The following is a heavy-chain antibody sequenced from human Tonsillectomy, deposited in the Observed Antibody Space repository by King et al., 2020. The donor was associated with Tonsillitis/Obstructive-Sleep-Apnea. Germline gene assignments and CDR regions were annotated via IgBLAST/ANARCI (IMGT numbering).Heavy chain of an antibody. V-gene: IGHV3-7*01. Sequence: VQLVESGGDFVQPGGSLKLSCAASGFTFRDFWMTWVRQAPGKGLEWVANIKEDGSERKYVDSVKGRFTISRDNVKNELYLQMNSLRAEDTAVYYCARDCGHGGYDFSHRRRWAERTQVT. D-gene: IGHD3-22*01. CDR3: ARDCGHGGYDFSHRRR. J-gene: IGHJ4*02. CDR1: GFTFRDFW. CDR2: IKEDGSER.